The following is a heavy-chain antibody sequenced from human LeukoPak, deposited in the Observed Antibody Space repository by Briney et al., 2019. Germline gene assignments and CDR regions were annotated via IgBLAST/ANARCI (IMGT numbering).Heavy chain of an antibody. D-gene: IGHD3-9*01. J-gene: IGHJ6*02. CDR1: GYTFTSYG. CDR3: ARDTHYDILTGYLYYYYGMDV. Sequence: ASVTVSCKASGYTFTSYGISWVRQAPGQGLEWMGWISAYNGNTNYAQKLQGRVTMTTDTSTSTAYIELRSLRSDDTAVYYCARDTHYDILTGYLYYYYGMDVWGQGTTVTVSS. CDR2: ISAYNGNT. V-gene: IGHV1-18*01.